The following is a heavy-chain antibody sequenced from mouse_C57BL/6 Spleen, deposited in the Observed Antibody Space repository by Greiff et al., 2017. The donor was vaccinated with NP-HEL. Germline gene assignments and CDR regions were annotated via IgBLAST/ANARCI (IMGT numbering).Heavy chain of an antibody. Sequence: QVQLQQSGAELAKPGASVKLSCKASGYTFTSYWMHWVKQRPGQGLEWIGYINPSSGYTKYNQKFKDKATLTADKSSSTAYMQLSSLTYEDSAVYYCAREAFTTVVAPWFAYWGQGTLVTVSA. CDR1: GYTFTSYW. D-gene: IGHD1-1*01. J-gene: IGHJ3*01. V-gene: IGHV1-7*01. CDR3: AREAFTTVVAPWFAY. CDR2: INPSSGYT.